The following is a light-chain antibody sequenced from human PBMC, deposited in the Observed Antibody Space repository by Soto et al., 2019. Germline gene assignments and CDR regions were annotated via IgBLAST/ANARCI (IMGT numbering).Light chain of an antibody. J-gene: IGKJ1*01. CDR2: GAY. V-gene: IGKV3-15*01. CDR1: QSVSSN. CDR3: QQYNKWPPAT. Sequence: EIVMTQSPATLSVSPGERATLSCRASQSVSSNLAWYQQKPGQAPRLLIYGAYTRATGITDRFSGSGSGTEFTRTISSLQSVDFAVYYCQQYNKWPPATFGQWTKVEI.